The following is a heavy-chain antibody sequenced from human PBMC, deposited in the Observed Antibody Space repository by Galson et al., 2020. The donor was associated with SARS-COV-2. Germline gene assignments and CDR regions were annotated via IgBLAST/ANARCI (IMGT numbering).Heavy chain of an antibody. CDR1: GFSFSYYG. V-gene: IGHV3-21*06. J-gene: IGHJ6*03. CDR2: ITSTSNYI. D-gene: IGHD3-22*01. Sequence: GGSLRLSCAASGFSFSYYGMNWVRQAPGKGLEWVSSITSTSNYIYYADSVKGRFTVSRDDANSLLYLQMNSLRAEDTAVYYCAKKPIGNYDYYMGLWGKGTTVTVSS. CDR3: AKKPIGNYDYYMGL.